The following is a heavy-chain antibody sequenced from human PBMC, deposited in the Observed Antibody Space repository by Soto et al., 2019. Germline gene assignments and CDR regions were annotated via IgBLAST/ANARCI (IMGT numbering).Heavy chain of an antibody. Sequence: GGSLRLSCAASGFTFSSYSMNWVRQAPGKGLEWVSSISSSSSYIYYADSVKGRFTISRDNAKNSLYLQMNSLRAEDTAVYYCARDRGYSYGLGYYYYGMDVWGQGTTVTVSS. D-gene: IGHD5-18*01. J-gene: IGHJ6*02. CDR2: ISSSSSYI. CDR3: ARDRGYSYGLGYYYYGMDV. CDR1: GFTFSSYS. V-gene: IGHV3-21*01.